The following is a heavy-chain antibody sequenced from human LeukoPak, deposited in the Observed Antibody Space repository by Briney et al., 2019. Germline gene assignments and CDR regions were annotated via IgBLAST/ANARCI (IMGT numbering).Heavy chain of an antibody. Sequence: PSETLSLTCTVSGGSISNFYWSWIRQPPGKGLEWIGYIYYSGSTNYNPSLKSRVTISVDTSKNQFSLRLSSVTAADTAVYYCAKTTSFDYWGQGTLVTASS. D-gene: IGHD2/OR15-2a*01. V-gene: IGHV4-59*08. CDR1: GGSISNFY. CDR2: IYYSGST. CDR3: AKTTSFDY. J-gene: IGHJ4*02.